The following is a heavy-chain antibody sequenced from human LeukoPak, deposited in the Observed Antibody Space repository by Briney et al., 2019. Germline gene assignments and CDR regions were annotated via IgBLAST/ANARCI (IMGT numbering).Heavy chain of an antibody. V-gene: IGHV6-1*01. CDR2: TYYRSKWYN. Sequence: SQTLSLTCAISGDSVSSNGAAWNWIRQSPSRGLEGLGRTYYRSKWYNDYAVSVKSRITINPDTSKNQFSLQLTSVTPEDTAVYYCARVSSSWSPSLSVTHYFDSWGQGALVTVSS. CDR3: ARVSSSWSPSLSVTHYFDS. CDR1: GDSVSSNGAA. D-gene: IGHD6-13*01. J-gene: IGHJ4*02.